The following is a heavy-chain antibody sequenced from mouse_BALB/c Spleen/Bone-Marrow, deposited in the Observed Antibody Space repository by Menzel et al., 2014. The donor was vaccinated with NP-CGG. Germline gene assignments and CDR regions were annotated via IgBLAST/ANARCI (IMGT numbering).Heavy chain of an antibody. CDR1: GYTFTSYD. D-gene: IGHD2-3*01. Sequence: QVQLKDSGPELVKPGTLVKMSCKASGYTFTSYDINWVKQRPGQGLELIGWINPGDGSAKYNEKFKGKATLTADKSSSTAYMQLSRLTSQNTAVYFCTRAGDGYYWYFDVWSDGTMVTSSS. CDR2: INPGDGSA. CDR3: TRAGDGYYWYFDV. J-gene: IGHJ1*01. V-gene: IGHV1S56*01.